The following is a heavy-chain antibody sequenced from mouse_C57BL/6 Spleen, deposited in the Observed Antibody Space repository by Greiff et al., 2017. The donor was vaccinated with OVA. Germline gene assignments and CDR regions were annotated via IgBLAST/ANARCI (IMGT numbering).Heavy chain of an antibody. CDR3: ARVYSGMSSPFAY. D-gene: IGHD3-1*01. V-gene: IGHV5-4*01. J-gene: IGHJ3*01. CDR1: GFTFSSYA. Sequence: EVHLVESGGGLVKPGGSLKLSCAASGFTFSSYAMSWVRQTPEKRLEWVATISDGGSYTYYPDNVKGRFTISRDNAKNNLYLQMSHLKSEDTAMYYWARVYSGMSSPFAYGGQGTLVPF. CDR2: ISDGGSYT.